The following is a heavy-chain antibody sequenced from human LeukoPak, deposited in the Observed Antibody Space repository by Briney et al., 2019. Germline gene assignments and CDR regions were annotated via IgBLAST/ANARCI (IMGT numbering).Heavy chain of an antibody. J-gene: IGHJ4*02. D-gene: IGHD2-15*01. Sequence: GESLKISCKGSGYSFTSCWIGWVRRMPGKGLEWVGSIYPGDSDTRYSAAFQGQVTISADKSISTAYLQWSSLKASDTAMYYCARTRSGGSEGSDYWGQGTLVTVSS. CDR3: ARTRSGGSEGSDY. CDR1: GYSFTSCW. CDR2: IYPGDSDT. V-gene: IGHV5-51*01.